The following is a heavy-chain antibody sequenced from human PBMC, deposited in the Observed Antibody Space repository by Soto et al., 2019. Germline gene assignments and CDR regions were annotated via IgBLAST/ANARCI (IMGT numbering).Heavy chain of an antibody. Sequence: QVQLVQSGAEVKKPGSSVKVSCKASGGTFSSYTISWVRQAPGQGLEWMGRIIPILGIANYAQKFQGRVTITADKSTSTAYMELSSLRSEDTAVYYCARTSGSYSGWFDPWGQGTLVTVSS. J-gene: IGHJ5*02. V-gene: IGHV1-69*02. CDR3: ARTSGSYSGWFDP. CDR1: GGTFSSYT. D-gene: IGHD3-10*01. CDR2: IIPILGIA.